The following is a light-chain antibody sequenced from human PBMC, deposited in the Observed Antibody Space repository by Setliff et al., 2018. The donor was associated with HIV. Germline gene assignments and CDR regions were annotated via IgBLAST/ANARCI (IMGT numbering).Light chain of an antibody. CDR3: SSYTTSSTYV. J-gene: IGLJ1*01. CDR1: SSDVGHYNY. V-gene: IGLV2-14*03. Sequence: QSVLTQPPSASGSPGQSVTISCTGTSSDVGHYNYVSWYQQHPGKAPKFMIYDVSNRPSGISNRFSGSKSGNTASLTISGLQAEDEADYYCSSYTTSSTYVFGTGTKVTVL. CDR2: DVS.